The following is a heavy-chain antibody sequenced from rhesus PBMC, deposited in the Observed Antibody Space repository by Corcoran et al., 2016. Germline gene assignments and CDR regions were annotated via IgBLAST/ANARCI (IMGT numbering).Heavy chain of an antibody. CDR2: IYGSSTST. V-gene: IGHV4S10*01. J-gene: IGHJ4*01. CDR1: GGSISDSYR. D-gene: IGHD6-31*01. Sequence: QVQLQESGPGVVKPSETLSLTCAVSGGSISDSYRWCWLRQSPGKGLEWIGDIYGSSTSTKYNPSLKSRVTISKDTSKKQFSLKLSSVTAADTAVYYCARDSYSSAWYYFDYWGQGVLVTVSS. CDR3: ARDSYSSAWYYFDY.